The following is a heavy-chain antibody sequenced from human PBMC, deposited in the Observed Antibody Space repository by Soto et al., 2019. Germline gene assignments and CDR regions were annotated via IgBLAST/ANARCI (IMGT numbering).Heavy chain of an antibody. CDR3: AQGGSGPYYFDY. CDR1: GFSLSTSGMC. V-gene: IGHV2-70*11. D-gene: IGHD3-10*01. Sequence: SGPTLVNPTQTLTLTCTFSGFSLSTSGMCVSWIRQSPGKALEWLARIDWDDDKYYSTSLKTRLTISKDTSKNQVVLTMTNMDPVDTATYYCAQGGSGPYYFDYWGQGTLVTVSS. CDR2: IDWDDDK. J-gene: IGHJ4*02.